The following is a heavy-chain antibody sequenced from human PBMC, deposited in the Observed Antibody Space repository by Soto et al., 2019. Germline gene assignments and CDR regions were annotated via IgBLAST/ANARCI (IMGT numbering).Heavy chain of an antibody. CDR3: ARVSATGTLWFGP. CDR2: LSYRGTT. J-gene: IGHJ5*02. D-gene: IGHD6-13*01. CDR1: GGSFNSGAYY. V-gene: IGHV4-31*03. Sequence: SETLSLTCTVSGGSFNSGAYYWGWIRRHPGKGLEWIGYLSYRGTTYYSPSLKSRLTMSLDTSKNQFSLKLNSVTAADTAVYYCARVSATGTLWFGPWGPGTMVTVYS.